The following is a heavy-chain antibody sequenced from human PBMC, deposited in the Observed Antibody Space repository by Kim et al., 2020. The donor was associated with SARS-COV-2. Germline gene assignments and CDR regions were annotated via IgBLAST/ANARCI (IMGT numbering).Heavy chain of an antibody. V-gene: IGHV3-66*01. Sequence: GGSLRLSCAASGFTVSSNYMSWVRQAPGKGLEWVSVIYSGGSTYYADSVKGRFTISRDNSKNTLYLQMNSLRAEDTAVYYCARWMRDYDILTGYYKGYFDYWGQGTLVTVSS. D-gene: IGHD3-9*01. J-gene: IGHJ4*02. CDR1: GFTVSSNY. CDR2: IYSGGST. CDR3: ARWMRDYDILTGYYKGYFDY.